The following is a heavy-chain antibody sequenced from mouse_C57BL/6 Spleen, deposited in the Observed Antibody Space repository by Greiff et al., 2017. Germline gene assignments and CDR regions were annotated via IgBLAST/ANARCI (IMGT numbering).Heavy chain of an antibody. CDR1: GYTFTDYY. Sequence: EVQLQQSGPELVKPGASVKISCKASGYTFTDYYMNWVKQSHGKSLEWIGDINPNNGGTSYNQKFKGKATLTVDKSSSTAYMELRSLTSEDSAVYYCARNSNYVAYWGQGTLVTVSA. CDR3: ARNSNYVAY. D-gene: IGHD2-5*01. V-gene: IGHV1-26*01. CDR2: INPNNGGT. J-gene: IGHJ3*01.